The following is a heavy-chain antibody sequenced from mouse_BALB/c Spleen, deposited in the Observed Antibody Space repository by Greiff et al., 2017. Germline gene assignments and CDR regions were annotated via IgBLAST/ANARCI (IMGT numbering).Heavy chain of an antibody. CDR2: IYPGSGST. CDR1: GYTFTSYW. V-gene: IGHV1S22*01. D-gene: IGHD1-1*01. CDR3: TRDYGGSYWYFDV. Sequence: LQQPGSELVRPGASVKLSCKASGYTFTSYWMHWVKQRPGQGLEWIGNIYPGSGSTNYDEKFKSKATLTVDTSSSTAYMQLSSLTSEDSAVYYCTRDYGGSYWYFDVWGAGTTVTVSS. J-gene: IGHJ1*01.